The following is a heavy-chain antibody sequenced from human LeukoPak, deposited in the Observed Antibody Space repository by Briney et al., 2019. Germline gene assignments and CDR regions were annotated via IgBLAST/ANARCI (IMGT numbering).Heavy chain of an antibody. D-gene: IGHD3-9*01. J-gene: IGHJ4*02. V-gene: IGHV4-34*01. Sequence: GSLRLSCAASGFTFSSYGMHWVRQAPGKGLEWIGEINHSGSTNYNPSLKSRVTISVDTSKNQFSLKLSSVTAADTAVYYCARRRYFDWFRYFDYWGQGTLVTVSS. CDR2: INHSGST. CDR1: GFTFSSYG. CDR3: ARRRYFDWFRYFDY.